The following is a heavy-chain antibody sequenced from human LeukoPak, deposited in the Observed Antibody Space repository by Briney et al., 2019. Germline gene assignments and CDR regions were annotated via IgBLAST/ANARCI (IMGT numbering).Heavy chain of an antibody. CDR3: AKDGGKLFSGAFDI. CDR2: IWYDGSNK. J-gene: IGHJ3*02. D-gene: IGHD4-23*01. CDR1: GFTFSTYG. Sequence: GGSLRLSCAASGFTFSTYGTYWVRQAPGKGLEWVAVIWYDGSNKYYADSVKGRFTISRDNSKNTLYLQMNSLRAEDTAVYYCAKDGGKLFSGAFDIWGQGTMVTVSS. V-gene: IGHV3-33*06.